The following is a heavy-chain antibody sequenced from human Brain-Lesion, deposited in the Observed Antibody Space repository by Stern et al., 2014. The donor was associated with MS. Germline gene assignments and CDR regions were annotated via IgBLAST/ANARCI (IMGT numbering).Heavy chain of an antibody. CDR2: IHYSGST. Sequence: QVHLVESGPGLVKPSQTLSLTCTVSGGSISSGGYYWSWLRQHPGKGLEWIGYIHYSGSTYYNSALKSRVTISRDTSKNQFSLNLNSVTAADTAVYYCARVGVYVQTGWFDPWGQGALVTVSS. CDR1: GGSISSGGYY. V-gene: IGHV4-31*03. D-gene: IGHD2-8*01. CDR3: ARVGVYVQTGWFDP. J-gene: IGHJ5*02.